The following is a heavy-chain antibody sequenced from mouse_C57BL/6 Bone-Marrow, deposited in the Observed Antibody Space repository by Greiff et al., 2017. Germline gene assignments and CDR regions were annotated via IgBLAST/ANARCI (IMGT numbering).Heavy chain of an antibody. V-gene: IGHV14-2*01. J-gene: IGHJ2*01. CDR2: IDPEDGET. D-gene: IGHD1-1*01. CDR3: AVVAPFDY. CDR1: GFNIKDYY. Sequence: EVQRVESGAELVKPGASVKLSCTASGFNIKDYYMHWVKQRTEQGLEWIGRIDPEDGETKYAPKLPGKATIKADTSSTTAYLHLSSLTSEDTAVYYCAVVAPFDYWGQGTTLTVSS.